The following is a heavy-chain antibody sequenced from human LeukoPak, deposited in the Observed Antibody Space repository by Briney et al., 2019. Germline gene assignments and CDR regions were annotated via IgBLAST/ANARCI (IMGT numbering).Heavy chain of an antibody. CDR2: ISGSGGST. J-gene: IGHJ4*02. Sequence: GGSLRLSCAASGFTFSSYGMSWVRQAPGKGLEWVSAISGSGGSTYYADSVKGRFTISRDNSKNTLYLQMNSLRAEDTAVYYCAKGREYYDSSGSDYWGQGTLVTVSS. V-gene: IGHV3-23*01. CDR1: GFTFSSYG. D-gene: IGHD3-22*01. CDR3: AKGREYYDSSGSDY.